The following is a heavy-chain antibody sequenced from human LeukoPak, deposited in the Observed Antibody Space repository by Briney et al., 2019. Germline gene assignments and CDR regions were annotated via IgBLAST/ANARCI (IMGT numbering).Heavy chain of an antibody. J-gene: IGHJ4*02. Sequence: GGSLRLSCAASGFTFTSYSMYWVRQAPGKGLEWVSTISGGGGSTYYADSVKGRFTISRDNSKNTLYLQVNSLRAEDTAVYYCARRGHLGADDYWGQGTLVTVSS. V-gene: IGHV3-23*01. CDR3: ARRGHLGADDY. CDR1: GFTFTSYS. D-gene: IGHD3-10*01. CDR2: ISGGGGST.